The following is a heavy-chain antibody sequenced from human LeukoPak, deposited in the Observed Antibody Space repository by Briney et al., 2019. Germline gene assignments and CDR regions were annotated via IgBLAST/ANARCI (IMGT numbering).Heavy chain of an antibody. CDR3: ARVDPYSGSYPPDY. CDR2: MNPNSGNT. V-gene: IGHV1-8*01. D-gene: IGHD1-26*01. J-gene: IGHJ4*02. CDR1: GYTFTSYD. Sequence: ASVKVSCKASGYTFTSYDINWVRQATGQGLEWMGWMNPNSGNTGYAQKFQGRVTITRNTSISTAYMELSSLRSEDTAVYYCARVDPYSGSYPPDYWGQGTLATVSS.